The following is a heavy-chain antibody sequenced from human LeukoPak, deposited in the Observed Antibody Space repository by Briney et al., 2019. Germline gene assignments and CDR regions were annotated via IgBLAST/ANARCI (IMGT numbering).Heavy chain of an antibody. J-gene: IGHJ5*02. CDR2: IYHSGST. Sequence: SQTLSLTCTVSGGSISSGGYYWSWIRQPPGKGLEWIGYIYHSGSTYYNPSLKSRVTISVDTSKNQFSLKLSSVTAADTAVYYCARDLNFRHSSGPFDPWGQGTLVTVSS. CDR3: ARDLNFRHSSGPFDP. V-gene: IGHV4-30-2*01. D-gene: IGHD6-19*01. CDR1: GGSISSGGYY.